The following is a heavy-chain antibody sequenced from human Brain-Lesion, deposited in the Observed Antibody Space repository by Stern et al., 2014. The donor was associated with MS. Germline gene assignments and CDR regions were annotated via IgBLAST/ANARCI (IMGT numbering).Heavy chain of an antibody. D-gene: IGHD5-12*01. Sequence: QVQLVESGGDVVQAGTSLRLSCAASGFGFSNFAMHWVRQAPGKGLEWVAHIAFDGDIKGFADSIEGRFSISRDNSKSTLFLEMNTLRPEDTAVYYCARWGGSAQSDYYFDYWGRGTLVTVSS. CDR2: IAFDGDIK. V-gene: IGHV3-30-3*01. CDR1: GFGFSNFA. CDR3: ARWGGSAQSDYYFDY. J-gene: IGHJ4*02.